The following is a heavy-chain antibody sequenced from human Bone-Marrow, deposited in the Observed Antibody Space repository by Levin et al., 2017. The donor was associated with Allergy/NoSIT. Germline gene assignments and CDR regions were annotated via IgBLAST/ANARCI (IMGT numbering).Heavy chain of an antibody. J-gene: IGHJ6*02. CDR1: GDTFNTYA. CDR3: ASGWHEQLNWTDVYFYCFELGV. V-gene: IGHV1-69*13. CDR2: IIPIFGTT. D-gene: IGHD1-1*01. Sequence: GASVKVSCKASGDTFNTYAITWVRQAPGQGLEWLGGIIPIFGTTDYAPKFQGRVTITADESTRTVHLELNSLRAADTAVYYCASGWHEQLNWTDVYFYCFELGVWGQGTTVTVSS.